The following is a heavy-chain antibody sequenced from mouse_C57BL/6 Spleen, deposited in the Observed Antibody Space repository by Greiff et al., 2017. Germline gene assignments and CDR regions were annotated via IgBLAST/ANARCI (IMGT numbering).Heavy chain of an antibody. CDR1: GYTFTSYW. V-gene: IGHV1-52*01. D-gene: IGHD2-3*01. Sequence: VQLQQPGAELVRPGSSVKLSCKASGYTFTSYWMHWVKQRPIQGLEWIGNIDPSDSETHYNQKFKDKATLTVDKSSSTAYMQLSSLTSEDSAVYYCARQDDGYAWFAYWGQGTLVTVSA. J-gene: IGHJ3*01. CDR2: IDPSDSET. CDR3: ARQDDGYAWFAY.